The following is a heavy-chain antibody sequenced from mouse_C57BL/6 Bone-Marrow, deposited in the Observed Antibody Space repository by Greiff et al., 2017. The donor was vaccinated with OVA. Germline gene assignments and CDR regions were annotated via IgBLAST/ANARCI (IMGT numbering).Heavy chain of an antibody. Sequence: QVQLQQPGAELVKPGASVKLSCKASGYTFTSYWMQWVKPRPGQGLEWIGEIDPSDSYTNYNQKFKGKATLTVDTSSSTAYMQLSSLTSEDSAVYYCARSHYYGSSYGYYFDYWGQGTTLTVSS. V-gene: IGHV1-50*01. D-gene: IGHD1-1*01. J-gene: IGHJ2*01. CDR1: GYTFTSYW. CDR2: IDPSDSYT. CDR3: ARSHYYGSSYGYYFDY.